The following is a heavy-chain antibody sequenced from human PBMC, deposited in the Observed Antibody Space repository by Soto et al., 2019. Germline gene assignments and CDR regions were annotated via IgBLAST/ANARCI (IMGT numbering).Heavy chain of an antibody. J-gene: IGHJ6*02. V-gene: IGHV3-23*01. CDR2: ISGSGGST. Sequence: PGGSLRLSCAASGFTFSSYAMSWVRQAPGKGLEWVSAISGSGGSTYYADSVKGRFTISRDNSKNTLYLQMNSLRAEDTAVYYCAKRVTTVKNYYYYGMDVWGQGTTVTVSS. CDR1: GFTFSSYA. D-gene: IGHD4-17*01. CDR3: AKRVTTVKNYYYYGMDV.